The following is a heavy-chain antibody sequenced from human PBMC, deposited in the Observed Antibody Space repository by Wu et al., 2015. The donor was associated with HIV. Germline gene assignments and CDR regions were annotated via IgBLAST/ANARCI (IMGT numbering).Heavy chain of an antibody. CDR2: IGAHKGAT. CDR1: GYTFISYG. CDR3: ARVATQIWLGSEYYYMDV. V-gene: IGHV1-18*01. J-gene: IGHJ6*03. D-gene: IGHD5-18*01. Sequence: QVQLVQSGGEMKKPGASVKVSCKTSGYTFISYGISWVRQAPGQGLEWMGWIGAHKGATNYAEKFQDRVTLTKDTSTTTVYMELRSLRTDDTALYYCARVATQIWLGSEYYYMDVVGTKGPRSSSP.